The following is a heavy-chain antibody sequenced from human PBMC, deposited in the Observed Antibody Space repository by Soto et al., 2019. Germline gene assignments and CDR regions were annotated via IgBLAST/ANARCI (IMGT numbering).Heavy chain of an antibody. CDR3: ARDQSLQVGVVPFWIDV. J-gene: IGHJ6*04. Sequence: GGSLRLSCVVSGFSVSATSIFLVRQATGKGLEWVSLMHRGGTTDNADSVKGRFTTSRDKSKKTLYLHMNGLRVEETAVYYCARDQSLQVGVVPFWIDVWGKGTRVPFSS. D-gene: IGHD3-3*01. CDR1: GFSVSATS. V-gene: IGHV3-53*01. CDR2: MHRGGTT.